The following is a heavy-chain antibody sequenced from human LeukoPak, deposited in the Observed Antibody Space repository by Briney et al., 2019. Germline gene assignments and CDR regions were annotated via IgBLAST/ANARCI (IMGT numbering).Heavy chain of an antibody. J-gene: IGHJ4*02. V-gene: IGHV4-34*01. CDR2: IYYSGST. CDR3: ARSVEAAGTLFDY. Sequence: SETLSLTCAVYGGSFSGYYWSWIRQPPGKGLEWIGSIYYSGSTYYNPPLKSRVTISVDTSKNQFSLKLSSVTAADTAVYYCARSVEAAGTLFDYWGQGTLVTVSS. CDR1: GGSFSGYY. D-gene: IGHD6-13*01.